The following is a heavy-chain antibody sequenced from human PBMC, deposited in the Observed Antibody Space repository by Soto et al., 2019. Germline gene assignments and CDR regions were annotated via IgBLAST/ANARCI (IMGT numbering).Heavy chain of an antibody. D-gene: IGHD3-10*01. CDR2: IWYDGSNK. CDR1: VFTFGSYS. Sequence: GGSLRLSCAATVFTFGSYSLHRGRQAPGKGLEWVADIWYDGSNKYYADSVKGRFTISRDNSKNTLYLQMNSLRAEDTAVYYCARDSGITMVRGVSYYSYYYYMDVWGKGTTVTVSS. J-gene: IGHJ6*03. CDR3: ARDSGITMVRGVSYYSYYYYMDV. V-gene: IGHV3-33*01.